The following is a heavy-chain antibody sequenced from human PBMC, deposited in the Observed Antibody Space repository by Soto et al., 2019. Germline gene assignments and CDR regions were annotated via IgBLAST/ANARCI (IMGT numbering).Heavy chain of an antibody. D-gene: IGHD3-10*01. V-gene: IGHV4-59*08. CDR3: ARHGDQAFYHGSGSPPFDY. CDR1: GGSISSYY. Sequence: PSETLSLTCTVSGGSISSYYCTWIRQPPGKGLEWIGYIYYSGSTNYNPSLKSRVTISVDTSKNQFSLKLSSVTAADTAVYYCARHGDQAFYHGSGSPPFDYWGQGTLVTVSS. J-gene: IGHJ4*02. CDR2: IYYSGST.